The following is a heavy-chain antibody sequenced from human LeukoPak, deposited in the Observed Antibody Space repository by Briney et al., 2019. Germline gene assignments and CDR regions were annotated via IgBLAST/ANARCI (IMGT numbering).Heavy chain of an antibody. CDR2: ISGSGSST. V-gene: IGHV3-23*01. J-gene: IGHJ4*02. D-gene: IGHD6-19*01. CDR1: GFTFSSYA. Sequence: GGSLRLSCAASGFTFSSYAMSWVRQAPGKGLEWVSVISGSGSSTYYADSVKGRFTISRDNSKKTLYLQMNSLRAEDTAVYHCATRSIAVAGTHFDYWGQGTLVTVSS. CDR3: ATRSIAVAGTHFDY.